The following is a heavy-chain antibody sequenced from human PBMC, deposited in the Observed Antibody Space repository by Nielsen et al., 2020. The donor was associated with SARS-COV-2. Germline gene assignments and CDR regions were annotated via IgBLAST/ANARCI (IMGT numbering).Heavy chain of an antibody. J-gene: IGHJ4*02. V-gene: IGHV7-4-1*01. D-gene: IGHD5-24*01. Sequence: ASVKVSCKASGYTFNEYAMHWVRQAPGQGLEWMGWINTNTGNPTYAQGFTGRFVFSLDTSVSTAYLQIDSLEAEDNAVYYCARDRGDGYNSGVDYWGQGTLVTVSS. CDR1: GYTFNEYA. CDR3: ARDRGDGYNSGVDY. CDR2: INTNTGNP.